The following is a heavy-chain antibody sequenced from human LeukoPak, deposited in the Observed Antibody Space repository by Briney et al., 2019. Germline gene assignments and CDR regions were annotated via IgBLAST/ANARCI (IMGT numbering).Heavy chain of an antibody. CDR3: ATALPLHRGYWVDAFDI. V-gene: IGHV1-69*05. CDR2: IIPIFGTA. CDR1: GGTFSSYA. D-gene: IGHD5-12*01. J-gene: IGHJ3*02. Sequence: ASVKVSCKASGGTFSSYAISWVRQAPGQGLEWMGGIIPIFGTANYAQKFQGRVTITTDESTSTAYMELSSLRSEDPAVYYCATALPLHRGYWVDAFDIWGQGTMVTVSS.